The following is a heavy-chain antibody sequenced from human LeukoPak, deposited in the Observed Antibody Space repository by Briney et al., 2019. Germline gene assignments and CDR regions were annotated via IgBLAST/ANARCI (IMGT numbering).Heavy chain of an antibody. CDR2: IYYSGST. Sequence: SETLSLTCTVSGGSTSSSSYYWGWIRQPPGKGLEWIGSIYYSGSTYYNPSLKSRVTISVDTSKNQFSLKLSSVTAADTAVYYCAREALPYVWGTGGFDPWGQGTLVTVSS. D-gene: IGHD3-16*01. V-gene: IGHV4-39*07. CDR1: GGSTSSSSYY. J-gene: IGHJ5*02. CDR3: AREALPYVWGTGGFDP.